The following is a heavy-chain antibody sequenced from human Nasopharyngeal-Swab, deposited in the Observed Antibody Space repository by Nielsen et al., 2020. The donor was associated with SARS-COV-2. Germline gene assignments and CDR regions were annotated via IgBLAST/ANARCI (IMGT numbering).Heavy chain of an antibody. D-gene: IGHD2-2*01. J-gene: IGHJ1*01. CDR2: IWNAGNKK. Sequence: GWSLRLSCAASGFIFSNYGMHWVRQAPGKGLEWVSVIWNAGNKKHYGDSVKGRFTTSRDNSKTMLYLEVNSVKAEDTAVYYCAREEGYCSSTVCYSGYLQHWGQGTLIAVSS. CDR1: GFIFSNYG. V-gene: IGHV3-33*01. CDR3: AREEGYCSSTVCYSGYLQH.